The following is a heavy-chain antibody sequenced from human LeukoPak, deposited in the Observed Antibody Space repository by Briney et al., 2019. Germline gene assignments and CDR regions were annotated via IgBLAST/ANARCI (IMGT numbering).Heavy chain of an antibody. D-gene: IGHD3-3*01. J-gene: IGHJ3*02. V-gene: IGHV3-73*01. Sequence: GGSLRLSCAASGFTFSGSAMHWVRQASGKGLEWVGRIRSKANSYATAYAASVKGRFTISRDDSKNTAYLQMNSLKTEDTAVYYCWGYFWSGSIRAFDIWGQGTMVTVSS. CDR2: IRSKANSYAT. CDR3: WGYFWSGSIRAFDI. CDR1: GFTFSGSA.